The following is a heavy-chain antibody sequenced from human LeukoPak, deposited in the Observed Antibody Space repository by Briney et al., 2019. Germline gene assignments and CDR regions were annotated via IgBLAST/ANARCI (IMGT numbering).Heavy chain of an antibody. D-gene: IGHD4-23*01. CDR2: ISAYDGNT. CDR3: ARTCGRATVVTPNYIHV. J-gene: IGHJ6*03. CDR1: GYTFTSYG. V-gene: IGHV1-18*01. Sequence: ASVKVSCKASGYTFTSYGISWVRQAPGQGLEWMRWISAYDGNTNYAQMLQGRVTKTTDTSTSTVYMELRSLRFDDTAVYYCARTCGRATVVTPNYIHVWGKGTTVTVSS.